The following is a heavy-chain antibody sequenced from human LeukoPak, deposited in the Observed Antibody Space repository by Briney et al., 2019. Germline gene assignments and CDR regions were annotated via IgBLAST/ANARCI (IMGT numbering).Heavy chain of an antibody. CDR1: GGTFSSYA. D-gene: IGHD5-18*01. J-gene: IGHJ6*03. CDR3: AAMVTWDYYYYYMDV. CDR2: IIPIFGTA. V-gene: IGHV1-69*05. Sequence: SVKVSCKASGGTFSSYAISWVRQAPGQGLEWMGGIIPIFGTASYAQKFQGRVTITTDESTSTAYMELSSLRSEDTAVYYCAAMVTWDYYYYYMDVWGKGTTVTVSS.